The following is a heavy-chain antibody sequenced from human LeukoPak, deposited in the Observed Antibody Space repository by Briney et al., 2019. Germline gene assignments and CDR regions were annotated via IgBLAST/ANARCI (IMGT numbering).Heavy chain of an antibody. CDR3: ARSNVAVRRGDNWFDP. V-gene: IGHV1-2*02. CDR1: GYTFTAFY. Sequence: ASVKVSCKASGYTFTAFYIHWVRQAPGQGLEWMGWIHPNSGATIYAQKFQVRFIVTRDTSISTAYMELNSLTSDDTAMYYCARSNVAVRRGDNWFDPWGQGTLVTVSS. J-gene: IGHJ5*02. D-gene: IGHD6-6*01. CDR2: IHPNSGAT.